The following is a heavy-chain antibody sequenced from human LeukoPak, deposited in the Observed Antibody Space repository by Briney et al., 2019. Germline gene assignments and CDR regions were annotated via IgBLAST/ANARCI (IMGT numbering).Heavy chain of an antibody. V-gene: IGHV3-23*01. D-gene: IGHD2-2*01. CDR3: ARVSCSSTSCHFDY. Sequence: GDSLRLSCAASGSTFNNFAMNWVRQAPGKGLEWVSAISGDGGRTHYADFVKGRFTISRDISKNTLYLQMNSLRAEDTAVYYCARVSCSSTSCHFDYWGQGTLVTVSS. CDR1: GSTFNNFA. CDR2: ISGDGGRT. J-gene: IGHJ4*02.